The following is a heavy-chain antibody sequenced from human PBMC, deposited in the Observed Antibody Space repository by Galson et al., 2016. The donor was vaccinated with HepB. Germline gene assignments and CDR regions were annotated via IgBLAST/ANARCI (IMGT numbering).Heavy chain of an antibody. CDR3: TIEVGVDVAANHDDY. CDR2: IKSKTDGGTT. CDR1: GFTFSNAW. Sequence: SLRLSCAASGFTFSNAWMNWVRQAPGKGLEWVGRIKSKTDGGTTDYAAPVKGRLTISRDDSKNTLYLQMNSLKTEDTAVYHCTIEVGVDVAANHDDYWGQGTLVTVSS. V-gene: IGHV3-15*01. J-gene: IGHJ4*02. D-gene: IGHD2-15*01.